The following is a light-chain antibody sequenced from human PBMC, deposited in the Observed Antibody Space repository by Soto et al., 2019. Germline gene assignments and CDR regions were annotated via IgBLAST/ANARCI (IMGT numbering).Light chain of an antibody. CDR2: DVS. J-gene: IGLJ1*01. CDR1: SSDVGGYNY. Sequence: QSVLTQPASVSGSPGQSITISCTGTSSDVGGYNYVSWYQHHPGKAPKLLIYDVSNRPSGISNRFSGSKSDNTASLTISGLRPEDEADYYCSSYTTSNTRQIVFGTGTKLTVL. CDR3: SSYTTSNTRQIV. V-gene: IGLV2-14*03.